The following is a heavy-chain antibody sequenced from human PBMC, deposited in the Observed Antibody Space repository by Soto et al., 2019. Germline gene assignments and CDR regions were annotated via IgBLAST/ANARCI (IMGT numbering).Heavy chain of an antibody. V-gene: IGHV4-4*02. J-gene: IGHJ4*02. Sequence: RLSLTCAVYGGSISSNNWWSWVRQPPGKGLEWIGEIYHSGSTNYNPSLKSRVIISVDTSKNQFSLRLSSVTAADTAVYYCARYIAASGTYYLDFWGQGTLVTVSS. CDR3: ARYIAASGTYYLDF. D-gene: IGHD6-13*01. CDR1: GGSISSNNW. CDR2: IYHSGST.